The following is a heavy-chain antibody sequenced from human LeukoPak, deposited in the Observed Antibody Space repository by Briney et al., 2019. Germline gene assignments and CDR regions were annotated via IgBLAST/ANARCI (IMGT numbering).Heavy chain of an antibody. CDR3: AKRDYYERTSYRPLFES. CDR1: GFTFSDYY. V-gene: IGHV3-23*01. CDR2: ISGSGGRT. D-gene: IGHD3-22*01. Sequence: PGGSVRLSCAASGFTFSDYYMSWVRQAPGKGPEWVSGISGSGGRTYYGDSVKGRFTISRDNSKNTLYLQMNSLRAEDTAVYYCAKRDYYERTSYRPLFESRAPGNLVTVSS. J-gene: IGHJ4*02.